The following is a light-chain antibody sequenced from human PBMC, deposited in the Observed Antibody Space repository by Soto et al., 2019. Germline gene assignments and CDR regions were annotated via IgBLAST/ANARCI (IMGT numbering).Light chain of an antibody. CDR3: QQSYSAPPIT. V-gene: IGKV1-39*01. J-gene: IGKJ5*01. Sequence: DIQMTQSPSSLSASVGDRVTITCRASQRISSYLNWYQQIPGKAPKLLICAASSLQSGVPSRFSGSGSGTDFTLTISSLQPEDFATYYCQQSYSAPPITFGQGTRLEIK. CDR2: AAS. CDR1: QRISSY.